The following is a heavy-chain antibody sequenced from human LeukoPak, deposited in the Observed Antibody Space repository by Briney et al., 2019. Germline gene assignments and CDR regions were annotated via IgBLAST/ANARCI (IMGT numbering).Heavy chain of an antibody. CDR3: ARVRWLWGPTGFDY. Sequence: GGSLRLSCAASGFTFSSYWMHWVRRAPGKGLVWVSRINSDGSSTSYADSVKGRFTISRDNAKNTLYLQMNSLRAEDTAVYYCARVRWLWGPTGFDYWGQGTLVTVSS. D-gene: IGHD3-22*01. V-gene: IGHV3-74*01. CDR2: INSDGSST. J-gene: IGHJ4*02. CDR1: GFTFSSYW.